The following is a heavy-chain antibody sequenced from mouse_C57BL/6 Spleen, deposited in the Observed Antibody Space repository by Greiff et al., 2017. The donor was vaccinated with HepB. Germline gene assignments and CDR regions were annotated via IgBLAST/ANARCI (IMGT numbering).Heavy chain of an antibody. Sequence: VQLQQSGPELAKPGASVKISCKASGYTFTDYYMNWVKQSHGKSLEWIGDINPNNGGTSYNQKFKGKATLTVDKSSSTAYMELRSLTSEDSAVYYCARSPYYYGSSFYWYFDVWGTGTTVTVSS. CDR3: ARSPYYYGSSFYWYFDV. V-gene: IGHV1-26*01. CDR2: INPNNGGT. J-gene: IGHJ1*03. CDR1: GYTFTDYY. D-gene: IGHD1-1*01.